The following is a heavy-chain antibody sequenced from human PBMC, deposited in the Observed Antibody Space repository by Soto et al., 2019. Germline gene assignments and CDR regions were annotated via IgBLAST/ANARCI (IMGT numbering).Heavy chain of an antibody. J-gene: IGHJ6*02. V-gene: IGHV1-46*01. Sequence: ASVKVSCKASGYTFSSYYMNWVRQAPGQGLEWMGIINPSGGSTSYAQKFQGRFTVSRDISKNTLYLQMNGLRDEDTAIYYCARDKALVVPSLVNSDYYYYAMDVWGQGTTVTVSS. D-gene: IGHD2-2*01. CDR3: ARDKALVVPSLVNSDYYYYAMDV. CDR2: INPSGGST. CDR1: GYTFSSYY.